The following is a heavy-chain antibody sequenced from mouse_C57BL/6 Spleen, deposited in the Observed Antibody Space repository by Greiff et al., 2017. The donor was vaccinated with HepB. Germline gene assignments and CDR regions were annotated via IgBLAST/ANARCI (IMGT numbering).Heavy chain of an antibody. CDR1: GYTFTDYY. Sequence: EVQLQQSGPELVKPGASVKISCKASGYTFTDYYMNWVKQSHGKSLEWIGDINPNNGGTSYNQKFKGKATLTVDKSSSTAYMELRSLTSEDSAVYDCARGRFDGEGAWFAYWGQGTLVTVSA. V-gene: IGHV1-26*01. J-gene: IGHJ3*01. CDR2: INPNNGGT. CDR3: ARGRFDGEGAWFAY.